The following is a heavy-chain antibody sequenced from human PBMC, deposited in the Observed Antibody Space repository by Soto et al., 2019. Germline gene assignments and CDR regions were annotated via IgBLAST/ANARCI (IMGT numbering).Heavy chain of an antibody. CDR2: INPSGGST. CDR1: GYTFTSYY. J-gene: IGHJ5*02. Sequence: QVQLVQSGAEVKKPGASVKVSCKASGYTFTSYYMHWVRQAPGQGLEWMGIINPSGGSTSYAQKFRRSVTMNRDLSTSTVYMELSSLRSEDTAVYSCARVAAGSGSYYRWFDPWGQGTLVTVSS. CDR3: ARVAAGSGSYYRWFDP. V-gene: IGHV1-46*03. D-gene: IGHD3-10*01.